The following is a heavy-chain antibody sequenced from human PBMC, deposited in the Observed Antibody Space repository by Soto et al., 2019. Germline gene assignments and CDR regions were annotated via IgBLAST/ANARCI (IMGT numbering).Heavy chain of an antibody. Sequence: QVQLVQSGAEVKKPGSSVKVSCKASGGTFSSYAISWVRQAPGQGLEWMGGIIPIFGTANYAQKFQGRVTITADESTSTAYMELSSLRYEATAGYYCARDLAPVTVTTARQYNWFDPWGQGTLVTVSS. D-gene: IGHD4-17*01. J-gene: IGHJ5*02. CDR1: GGTFSSYA. CDR2: IIPIFGTA. CDR3: ARDLAPVTVTTARQYNWFDP. V-gene: IGHV1-69*01.